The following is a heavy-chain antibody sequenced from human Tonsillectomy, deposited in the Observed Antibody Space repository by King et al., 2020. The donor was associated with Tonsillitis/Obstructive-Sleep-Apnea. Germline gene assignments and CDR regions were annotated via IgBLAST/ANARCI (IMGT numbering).Heavy chain of an antibody. CDR3: ARVRGITFIDY. CDR2: VYPDDSDT. Sequence: QLVQSGAEVKKPGESLKISCEVSGYIFGTYWIGWVRQLPGKGLEWMGIVYPDDSDTFYSPSFQGHVTISADKSISTACLQWNTLKASDTGIYYCARVRGITFIDYWGQGTRVTVSS. J-gene: IGHJ4*02. D-gene: IGHD3-10*01. CDR1: GYIFGTYW. V-gene: IGHV5-51*01.